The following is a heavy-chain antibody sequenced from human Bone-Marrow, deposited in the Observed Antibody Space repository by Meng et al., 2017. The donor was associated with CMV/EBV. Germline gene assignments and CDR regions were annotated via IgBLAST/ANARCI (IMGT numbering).Heavy chain of an antibody. D-gene: IGHD3-22*01. CDR3: ARLSSNYYDSSGRNWFDP. CDR2: MNPNSGNT. V-gene: IGHV1-8*03. J-gene: IGHJ5*02. CDR1: GYTFTTYD. Sequence: ASVKVSCKASGYTFTTYDINWVRQATGQGPEWMGWMNPNSGNTGYAQKFQGRVTITADKSTSTAYMELSSLRSEDTAVYYCARLSSNYYDSSGRNWFDPWGQGTLVTVSS.